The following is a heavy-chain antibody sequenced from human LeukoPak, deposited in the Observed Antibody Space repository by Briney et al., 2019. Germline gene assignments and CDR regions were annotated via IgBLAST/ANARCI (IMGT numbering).Heavy chain of an antibody. CDR2: IYTSGST. CDR3: VGTSIFGVVRYMDV. V-gene: IGHV4-61*02. D-gene: IGHD3-3*01. J-gene: IGHJ6*03. Sequence: SETLSLTCTVSGGSISSSSYYWGWIRQPAGKGLEWIGRIYTSGSTNYNPSLKSRVTMSVDTSKNQFSLKLSSVTAADTAVYYCVGTSIFGVVRYMDVWGKGTTVTVSS. CDR1: GGSISSSSYY.